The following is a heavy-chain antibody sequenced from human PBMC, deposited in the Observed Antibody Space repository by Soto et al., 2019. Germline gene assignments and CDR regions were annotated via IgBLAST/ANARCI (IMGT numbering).Heavy chain of an antibody. D-gene: IGHD3-22*01. CDR1: GFTFSDHY. J-gene: IGHJ1*01. CDR3: ARRSDYYDSSGYYYEYFQH. Sequence: GGSLRLSCAASGFTFSDHYMDWVRQAPGKGLEWVGRTRNKANSYTTEYAASVKGRFTISRDDSKNSLYLQMNSLKTEDTAVYYCARRSDYYDSSGYYYEYFQHWGQGTLVTVSS. CDR2: TRNKANSYTT. V-gene: IGHV3-72*01.